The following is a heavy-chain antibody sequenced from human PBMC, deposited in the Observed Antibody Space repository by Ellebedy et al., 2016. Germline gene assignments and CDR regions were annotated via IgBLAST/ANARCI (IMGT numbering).Heavy chain of an antibody. CDR1: GFSVSSNY. Sequence: GESLKISCVVSGFSVSSNYLSWVRQAPGKGLEWVSVLYAGGTTFYADSVKGRFAISRDNAKNSLYLQMNSLRAEDTAVYYWARGRCGGDCSANPNRFDPWGQGTLVTVSS. D-gene: IGHD2-21*02. CDR2: LYAGGTT. CDR3: ARGRCGGDCSANPNRFDP. J-gene: IGHJ5*02. V-gene: IGHV3-66*01.